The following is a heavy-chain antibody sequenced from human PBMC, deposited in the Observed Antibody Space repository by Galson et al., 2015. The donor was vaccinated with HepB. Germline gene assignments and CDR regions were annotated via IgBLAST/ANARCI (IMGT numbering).Heavy chain of an antibody. CDR1: GGTFSSYA. Sequence: SVKVSCKASGGTFSSYAISWVRQAPGQGLEWMGGIIPIFGTANYAQKFQGRVTITADESTSTAYMELSSLRSEDTAVCYCARDLYYGWPALDYWGQGTLVTVSS. J-gene: IGHJ4*02. CDR2: IIPIFGTA. V-gene: IGHV1-69*13. CDR3: ARDLYYGWPALDY. D-gene: IGHD3-3*01.